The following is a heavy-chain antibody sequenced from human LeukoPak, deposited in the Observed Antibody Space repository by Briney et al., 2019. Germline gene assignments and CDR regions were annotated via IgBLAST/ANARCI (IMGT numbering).Heavy chain of an antibody. CDR2: IYYSGST. J-gene: IGHJ4*02. D-gene: IGHD1-20*01. V-gene: IGHV4-59*08. Sequence: SETLSLTCAVYGGSFSGYYWSWIRQPPGKGLEWIGYIYYSGSTNYNPSLKSRVTISVDTSKNQFSLKLSSVTAADTAVYYCARHVNWNGYWGQGTLVTVSS. CDR3: ARHVNWNGY. CDR1: GGSFSGYY.